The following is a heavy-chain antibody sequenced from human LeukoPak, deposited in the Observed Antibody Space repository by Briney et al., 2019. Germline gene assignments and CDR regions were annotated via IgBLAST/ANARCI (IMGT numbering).Heavy chain of an antibody. Sequence: GGSLRLSCAASGFTFSSYSMNRVRQAPGKGLERVSYISSSSSTIYYADSVKGRFTISRDNAKNSLYLQMNSLRAEDMALYYCAKGGVVVPAADHLSYYFDYWGQGTLVTVSS. CDR1: GFTFSSYS. J-gene: IGHJ4*02. CDR2: ISSSSSTI. D-gene: IGHD2-2*01. V-gene: IGHV3-48*01. CDR3: AKGGVVVPAADHLSYYFDY.